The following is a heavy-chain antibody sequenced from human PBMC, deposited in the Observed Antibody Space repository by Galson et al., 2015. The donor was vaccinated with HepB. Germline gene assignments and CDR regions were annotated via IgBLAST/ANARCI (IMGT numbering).Heavy chain of an antibody. V-gene: IGHV1-3*01. CDR3: ARQSRDGYNRHFDY. Sequence: SVKVSCKASGYTSTSYAMHWVRQAPGQRLEWMGWINAGSGNTKYSQKFQGRVTITRDTSASTAYMELSSLRSEDTAVYYCARQSRDGYNRHFDYWGQGTLVTVSS. D-gene: IGHD5-24*01. CDR1: GYTSTSYA. CDR2: INAGSGNT. J-gene: IGHJ4*02.